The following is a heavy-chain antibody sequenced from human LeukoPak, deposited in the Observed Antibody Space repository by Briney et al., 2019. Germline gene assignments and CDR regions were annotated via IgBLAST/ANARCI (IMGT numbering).Heavy chain of an antibody. D-gene: IGHD6-6*01. V-gene: IGHV4-34*01. J-gene: IGHJ5*02. Sequence: PSETLSLTCAVYGGSFSGYYWSWIRQPPGKGLEWIGEINHSGSTNYNPSLKSRVTISVDTSKNQFSLKLSSVTAADTAVYYCARGREQLVEFGGWFDPWGQGTLVTVSS. CDR2: INHSGST. CDR1: GGSFSGYY. CDR3: ARGREQLVEFGGWFDP.